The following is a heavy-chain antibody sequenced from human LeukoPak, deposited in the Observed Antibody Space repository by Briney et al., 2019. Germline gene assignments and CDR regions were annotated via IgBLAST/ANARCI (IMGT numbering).Heavy chain of an antibody. J-gene: IGHJ4*02. D-gene: IGHD3-10*01. CDR3: ARDYYGSGSYYNDDY. Sequence: SETLSLTCTVSGGSISSSSYYWGWIRQPPGKGLEWIGSIYYSGSTYYNPSLKSRVTISVDTSKNQFSLKLSSVTAADTAVYYCARDYYGSGSYYNDDYWGQGTLVTVSS. V-gene: IGHV4-39*07. CDR1: GGSISSSSYY. CDR2: IYYSGST.